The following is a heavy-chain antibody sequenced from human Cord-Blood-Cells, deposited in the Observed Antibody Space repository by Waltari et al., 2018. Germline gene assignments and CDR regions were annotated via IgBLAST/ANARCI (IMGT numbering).Heavy chain of an antibody. CDR3: ARHCSSTSCYDY. J-gene: IGHJ4*02. CDR1: GGSISSYY. V-gene: IGHV4-59*01. CDR2: IYYSGRT. D-gene: IGHD2-2*01. Sequence: QVQLQESGPGLVKPSETLSLTCTVSGGSISSYYWSWIRQPPGKGLEWIGYIYYSGRTNYNPALKSRVTISVDTSKNQFSLKLSSVTAADTAVYYCARHCSSTSCYDYWGQGTLVTVSS.